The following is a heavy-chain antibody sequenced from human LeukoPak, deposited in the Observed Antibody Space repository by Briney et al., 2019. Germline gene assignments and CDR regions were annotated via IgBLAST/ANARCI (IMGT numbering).Heavy chain of an antibody. Sequence: GGSLRLSCAASGFTVSSDYMGWVRQTPEKGLEWVSLISSGGSTYYADSLKGRFTISRDNSKNTLYLQMNSLRAEDTAVYYCGRVGDGYNDNYWGQGTLVTVSS. V-gene: IGHV3-66*01. CDR2: ISSGGST. CDR1: GFTVSSDY. J-gene: IGHJ4*02. CDR3: GRVGDGYNDNY. D-gene: IGHD5-24*01.